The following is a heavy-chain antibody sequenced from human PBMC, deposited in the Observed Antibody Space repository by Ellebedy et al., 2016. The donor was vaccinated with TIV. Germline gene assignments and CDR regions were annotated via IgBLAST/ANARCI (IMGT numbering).Heavy chain of an antibody. V-gene: IGHV3-7*01. CDR2: MNEDGSGL. J-gene: IGHJ4*02. D-gene: IGHD7-27*01. Sequence: GESLKISCAASGFTFSSYWMNWVRPAPGKGLEWVANMNEDGSGLYYADSVKGRFTISRDNAKNSLYLQMNSLRAEDTAVYWCASWDFDYWGQGTLVTVSS. CDR1: GFTFSSYW. CDR3: ASWDFDY.